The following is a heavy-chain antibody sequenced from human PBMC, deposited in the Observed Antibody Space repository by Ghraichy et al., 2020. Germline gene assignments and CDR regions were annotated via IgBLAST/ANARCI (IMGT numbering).Heavy chain of an antibody. CDR2: IYYSGST. V-gene: IGHV4-59*01. J-gene: IGHJ3*02. Sequence: ETLSLTCTVSGGSISSYYWSWIRQPPGKGLEWIGYIYYSGSTNYNPSLKSRVTISVDTSKNQFSLKLSSVTAADTAVYYCARRSALRDAFDIWGQGTMVTVSS. CDR3: ARRSALRDAFDI. D-gene: IGHD4-17*01. CDR1: GGSISSYY.